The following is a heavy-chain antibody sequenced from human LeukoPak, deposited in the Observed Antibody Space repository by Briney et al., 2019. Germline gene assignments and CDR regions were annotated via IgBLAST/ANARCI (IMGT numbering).Heavy chain of an antibody. D-gene: IGHD6-19*01. CDR1: GFTFSDYY. Sequence: PGGSLRLSCAASGFTFSDYYMSWIRQAPGKGLEWVSYISSISSYTHYADSAKGRFTISRANAKNSLYVQMNSLRVEGTAVYYCARDEKDQQWMGRDFDYWGQGTLVTVSS. CDR2: ISSISSYT. CDR3: ARDEKDQQWMGRDFDY. J-gene: IGHJ4*02. V-gene: IGHV3-11*05.